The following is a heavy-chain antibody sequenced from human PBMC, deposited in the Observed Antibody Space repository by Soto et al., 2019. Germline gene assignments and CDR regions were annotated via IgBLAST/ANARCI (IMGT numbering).Heavy chain of an antibody. J-gene: IGHJ4*02. V-gene: IGHV3-23*01. CDR1: GFTFSSYA. D-gene: IGHD3-22*01. CDR2: ISGSGGSA. CDR3: AKDLYISGYHSRNHFHF. Sequence: GGSLRLSCAASGFTFSSYAMSWVRQAPGKGLEWVSAISGSGGSAYYADSVKGRFTISRDNSKNTLYLQMNSLRAEDTAVYYCAKDLYISGYHSRNHFHFWGQGTLVTVST.